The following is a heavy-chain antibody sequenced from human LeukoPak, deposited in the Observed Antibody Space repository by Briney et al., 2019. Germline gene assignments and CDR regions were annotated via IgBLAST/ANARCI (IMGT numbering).Heavy chain of an antibody. Sequence: SETLSLTCTVSGGSIGSYYWSWIRQPPGKGLEWIGYIYYSGSTNYNPSLKSRVTISADTSKNQFSLKLSSVTAADTAVYYCARDLGYCSGGSCFYFDYWGQGTLVTVSS. CDR1: GGSIGSYY. CDR2: IYYSGST. V-gene: IGHV4-59*12. D-gene: IGHD2-15*01. CDR3: ARDLGYCSGGSCFYFDY. J-gene: IGHJ4*02.